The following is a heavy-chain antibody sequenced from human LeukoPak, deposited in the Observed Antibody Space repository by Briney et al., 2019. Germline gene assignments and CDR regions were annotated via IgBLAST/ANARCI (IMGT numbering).Heavy chain of an antibody. CDR1: GGSISSSNW. V-gene: IGHV4-4*02. CDR2: IYHSGST. J-gene: IGHJ1*01. D-gene: IGHD4-23*01. CDR3: ARGSNYGGNSGSYFQH. Sequence: PSETLSLTCAVSGGSISSSNWWSWVRQPPGKGLEWIGEIYHSGSTNYNPSLKSRVTISVDTSKNQFSLKLSSVTAADTAVYYCARGSNYGGNSGSYFQHWGQGTLVTVSS.